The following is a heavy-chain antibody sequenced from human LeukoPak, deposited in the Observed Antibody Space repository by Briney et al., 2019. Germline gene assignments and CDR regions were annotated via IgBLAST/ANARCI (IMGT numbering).Heavy chain of an antibody. CDR3: AVAMVRGDDAFDI. CDR2: INPNSGGT. CDR1: GYTFTGYY. D-gene: IGHD3-10*01. V-gene: IGHV1-2*02. Sequence: APVKVSCKASGYTFTGYYMHWVRQAPGQGLEWMGWINPNSGGTNYAQKFQGRVTMTRDTSISTAYMELSRLRSDDTAVYYCAVAMVRGDDAFDIWGQGTMVTVSS. J-gene: IGHJ3*02.